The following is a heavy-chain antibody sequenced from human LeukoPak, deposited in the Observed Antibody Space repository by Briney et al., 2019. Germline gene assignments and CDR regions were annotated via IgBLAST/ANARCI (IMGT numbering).Heavy chain of an antibody. V-gene: IGHV7-4-1*02. CDR3: ARGSNMIVEPQFDY. Sequence: GASVKVSCKASGYTFTSYAMNWVRQAPGQGLEWMGWINTNTGNPTYAQGFTGRFVFSLDTSVSTAYLQISSLKAEDTAVYYCARGSNMIVEPQFDYWGQGTLVTVSS. CDR1: GYTFTSYA. D-gene: IGHD3-22*01. J-gene: IGHJ4*02. CDR2: INTNTGNP.